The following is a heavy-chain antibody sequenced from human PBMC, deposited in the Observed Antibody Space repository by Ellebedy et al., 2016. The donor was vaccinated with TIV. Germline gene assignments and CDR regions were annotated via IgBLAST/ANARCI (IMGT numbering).Heavy chain of an antibody. CDR3: ANLGGVAAAGTNGIAFDI. Sequence: GESLKISCAASGFTFSSYWMSWVRQAPGKGLEWVANIKQDGSEKYYVDSVKGRFTISRDNAENSLYLQMNSLRAEDTAVYYCANLGGVAAAGTNGIAFDIWGQGTMVTVSS. D-gene: IGHD6-13*01. CDR2: IKQDGSEK. J-gene: IGHJ3*02. CDR1: GFTFSSYW. V-gene: IGHV3-7*03.